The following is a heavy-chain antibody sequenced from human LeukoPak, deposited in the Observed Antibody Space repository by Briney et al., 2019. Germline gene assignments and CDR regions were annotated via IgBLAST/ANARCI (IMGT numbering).Heavy chain of an antibody. CDR2: IYNCCSSI. CDR1: GFTFSSYS. Sequence: GALRLSCAASGFTFSSYSMNWVRQASGKGVGGVSNIYNCCSSINYADSLKGRFTISRDNAKNSLFLQMNSLRAEDTAVYYCARAVWYYDSSGYAIGVYFDSWGQGTLVTVSS. J-gene: IGHJ4*02. V-gene: IGHV3-48*01. CDR3: ARAVWYYDSSGYAIGVYFDS. D-gene: IGHD3-22*01.